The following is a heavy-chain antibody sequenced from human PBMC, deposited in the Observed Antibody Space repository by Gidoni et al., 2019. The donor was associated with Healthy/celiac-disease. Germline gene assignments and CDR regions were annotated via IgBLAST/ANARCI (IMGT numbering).Heavy chain of an antibody. CDR1: GFTFSSYW. J-gene: IGHJ4*02. CDR3: ARDRGDTVTTDYYFDY. Sequence: EVQLVESGGGLVQPGGSLRLSCSASGFTFSSYWMHWVRQAPGKGLVWVSRINSDGSSTSYADSVKGRFTISRDNAKNTLYLQMNSLRAEDTAVYYCARDRGDTVTTDYYFDYWGQGTLVTVSS. V-gene: IGHV3-74*01. CDR2: INSDGSST. D-gene: IGHD4-17*01.